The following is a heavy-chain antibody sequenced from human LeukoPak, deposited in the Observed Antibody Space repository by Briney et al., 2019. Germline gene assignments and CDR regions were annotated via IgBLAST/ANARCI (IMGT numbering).Heavy chain of an antibody. Sequence: PGGSLRLSCAASGFTFSSSAMSWVRQAPGKGLGWVSAIDGSGKSTYYADSVKGRFTISRDNSKNTLYLQLTSLRVEDTAVYYCAKVATWTYFDYRGPGTLVTVSS. CDR1: GFTFSSSA. CDR3: AKVATWTYFDY. V-gene: IGHV3-23*01. CDR2: IDGSGKST. J-gene: IGHJ4*02. D-gene: IGHD3/OR15-3a*01.